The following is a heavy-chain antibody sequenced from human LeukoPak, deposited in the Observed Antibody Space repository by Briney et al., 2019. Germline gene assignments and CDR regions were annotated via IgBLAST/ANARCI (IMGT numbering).Heavy chain of an antibody. CDR2: IRYDGSNK. CDR3: AKDLVVYCSSTSCYMDV. CDR1: GFTFGDYA. J-gene: IGHJ6*04. Sequence: PGGSLRLSCTSSGFTFGDYAMSWVRQAPGKGLEWVAFIRYDGSNKYYADSVKGRFTISRDNSKNTLYLQMNSLRAEDTAVYYCAKDLVVYCSSTSCYMDVWGKGTTVTVSS. V-gene: IGHV3-30*02. D-gene: IGHD2-2*01.